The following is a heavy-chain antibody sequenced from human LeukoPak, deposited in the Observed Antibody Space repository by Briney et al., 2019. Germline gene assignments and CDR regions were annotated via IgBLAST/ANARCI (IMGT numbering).Heavy chain of an antibody. CDR3: AREFPYYYDSSGYYQTHFDY. CDR1: GFTFSSYA. CDR2: ISGSGGST. Sequence: GGSLRLSCAASGFTFSSYAMSWVRQAPGKGLEWVSAISGSGGSTYYADSVKGRFTISRDDSKNTLYLQMNSLRAEDTAVYYCAREFPYYYDSSGYYQTHFDYWGQGTLVTVSS. J-gene: IGHJ4*02. D-gene: IGHD3-22*01. V-gene: IGHV3-23*01.